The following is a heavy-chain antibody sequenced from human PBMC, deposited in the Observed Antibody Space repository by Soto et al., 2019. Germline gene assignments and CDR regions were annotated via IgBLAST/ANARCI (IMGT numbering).Heavy chain of an antibody. D-gene: IGHD2-2*01. CDR3: ASVGYCSSTSCPNDY. CDR1: GGTFSSYA. Sequence: SVKVSCKASGGTFSSYAISWVRQAPGQGLEWMGGIIPIFGTANYAQKFQGRVTITADESTSTAYMELSSLRSEDTAVYYCASVGYCSSTSCPNDYWGQGTLVTVSS. J-gene: IGHJ4*02. CDR2: IIPIFGTA. V-gene: IGHV1-69*13.